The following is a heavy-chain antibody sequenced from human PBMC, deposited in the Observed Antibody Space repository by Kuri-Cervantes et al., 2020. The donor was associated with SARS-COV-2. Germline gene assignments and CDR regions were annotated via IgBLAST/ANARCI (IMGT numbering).Heavy chain of an antibody. Sequence: LSLTCAASGFTFSSYWMSWVRQAPGKGLEWVANIKQDGSEKYYVDSVKGRFTISRDNAKNSLYLQMNSLRAEDTAVYYCARVYVQQLIFHYYYYMDVWGKGPTVTVSS. J-gene: IGHJ6*03. CDR2: IKQDGSEK. CDR1: GFTFSSYW. V-gene: IGHV3-7*01. CDR3: ARVYVQQLIFHYYYYMDV. D-gene: IGHD6-13*01.